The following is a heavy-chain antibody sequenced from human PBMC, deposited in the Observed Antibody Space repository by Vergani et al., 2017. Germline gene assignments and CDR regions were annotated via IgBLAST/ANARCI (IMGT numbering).Heavy chain of an antibody. J-gene: IGHJ4*02. V-gene: IGHV1-69*01. D-gene: IGHD3-10*01. Sequence: QVQLVQSGAEVKKPGSSVKVSCKASGGTFSSYAISWVRQAPGQGLECMGGIIPIFGTANYAQKFQGRVTITADESTSTAYMELSSLRSEDTAVFYCAREIITADGTHLSYFDYWGQGTLVTVSS. CDR2: IIPIFGTA. CDR3: AREIITADGTHLSYFDY. CDR1: GGTFSSYA.